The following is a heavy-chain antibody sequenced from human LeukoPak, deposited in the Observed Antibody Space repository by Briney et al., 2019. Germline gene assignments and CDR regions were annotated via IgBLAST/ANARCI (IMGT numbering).Heavy chain of an antibody. CDR2: IDPKSGGT. CDR1: GYTFSGYY. Sequence: ASLKVSCKASGYTFSGYYMHWVRQAPGQGLEWMGWIDPKSGGTNEAQKFHDRVTMTRDTSIRTAYMEVSRLRSDDTAVYYCARSPDILTGENFDYWGQGTLVTVSS. CDR3: ARSPDILTGENFDY. J-gene: IGHJ4*02. D-gene: IGHD3-9*01. V-gene: IGHV1-2*02.